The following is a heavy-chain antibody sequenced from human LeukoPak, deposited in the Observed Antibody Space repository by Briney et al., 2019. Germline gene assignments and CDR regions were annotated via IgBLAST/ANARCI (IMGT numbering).Heavy chain of an antibody. CDR1: GFTFSSYG. V-gene: IGHV3-33*01. CDR2: IWYDGSNK. J-gene: IGHJ3*02. CDR3: AREGVLRYFDWLGAFDI. Sequence: QPGRSLRLSCAASGFTFSSYGMHWVRQAPGKGLEWVAVIWYDGSNKYYADSVKGRFTISRDNSKNTLYLQMNSLRAEDTAVYYCAREGVLRYFDWLGAFDIWGQGTMVTVSS. D-gene: IGHD3-9*01.